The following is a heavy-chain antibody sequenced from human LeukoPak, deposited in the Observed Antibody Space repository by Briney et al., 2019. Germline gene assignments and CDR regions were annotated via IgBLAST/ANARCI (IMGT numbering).Heavy chain of an antibody. J-gene: IGHJ4*02. CDR2: ISAYNGNT. CDR3: ARVGQYYYDGSGYYYFDY. Sequence: ASVKVSCKASGYTFTSYGISWVRQAPGQGLEWMGWISAYNGNTNYAQKLQGRVTMTTDTSTSTAYMELRSLRSDDTAVYYCARVGQYYYDGSGYYYFDYWGQGTLVTVSS. D-gene: IGHD3-22*01. V-gene: IGHV1-18*01. CDR1: GYTFTSYG.